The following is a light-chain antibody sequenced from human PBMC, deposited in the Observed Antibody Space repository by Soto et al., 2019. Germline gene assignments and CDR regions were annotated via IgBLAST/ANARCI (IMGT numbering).Light chain of an antibody. CDR3: SSYSASSTLVL. CDR1: SSDVGGYNY. V-gene: IGLV2-14*01. J-gene: IGLJ2*01. CDR2: EVI. Sequence: QSVLTQPASVSGSPGQSITISCTGTSSDVGGYNYVSWYQHHPGKAPKLIIHEVINRPSGVSTRFSGSKSGNTASLTISGLQAEDEGDYYCSSYSASSTLVLFGGGTKLTVL.